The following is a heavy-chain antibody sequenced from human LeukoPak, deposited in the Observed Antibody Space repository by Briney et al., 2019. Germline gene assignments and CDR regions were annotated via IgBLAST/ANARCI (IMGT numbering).Heavy chain of an antibody. Sequence: GGSLRLSCAASGFSVSTKYMTWVRQAPGKGLEWVSILYSGSDTYYANSVKGRFTISRDGPKNILFLQMNDLRAEDTAVYYCARVGDHFHWYLDLWGRGTLVTVSS. V-gene: IGHV3-53*01. J-gene: IGHJ2*01. D-gene: IGHD3-10*01. CDR2: LYSGSDT. CDR3: ARVGDHFHWYLDL. CDR1: GFSVSTKY.